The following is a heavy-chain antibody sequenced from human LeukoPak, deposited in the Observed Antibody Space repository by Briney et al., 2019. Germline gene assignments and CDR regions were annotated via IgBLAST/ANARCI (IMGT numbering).Heavy chain of an antibody. Sequence: SETLSLTCTVSGGSISSFYWSWIRQSPGKGLEWIGYIYNTENTNYNPSLKGRVTISVDTSKNQFSLKVKSVTASDTAVYYCASSKPDLDTWGQGTLVTVSS. CDR2: IYNTENT. CDR1: GGSISSFY. V-gene: IGHV4-59*08. D-gene: IGHD2-2*01. J-gene: IGHJ5*02. CDR3: ASSKPDLDT.